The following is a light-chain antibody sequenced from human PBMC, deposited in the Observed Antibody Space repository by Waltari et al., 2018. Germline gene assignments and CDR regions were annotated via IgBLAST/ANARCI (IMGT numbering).Light chain of an antibody. CDR2: DAS. Sequence: EIVLTQSPGTLSLSPGDRATLSCTASHFVSSNYLAWYQQKPGQTPRLLIYDASARATGIADRFSGSGSGTDFTLTISRLEPEDFAVYYCQQYGNSPLTFGGGTKVE. CDR1: HFVSSNY. J-gene: IGKJ4*01. CDR3: QQYGNSPLT. V-gene: IGKV3-20*01.